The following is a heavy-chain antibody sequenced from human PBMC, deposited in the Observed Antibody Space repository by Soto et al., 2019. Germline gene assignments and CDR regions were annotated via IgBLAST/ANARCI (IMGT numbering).Heavy chain of an antibody. J-gene: IGHJ5*02. CDR2: IIPMSGRT. CDR1: GDTFISSG. CDR3: ALGSDYLFDP. Sequence: VQSGAEVKKPGASVKVSCKASGDTFISSGISWVRQAPGQGLEWMGGIIPMSGRTTYAQKFQDRVTITADKSTTTAYMELSSLRSEDTAVYYCALGSDYLFDPWGRGTLVTVSS. V-gene: IGHV1-69*06. D-gene: IGHD4-17*01.